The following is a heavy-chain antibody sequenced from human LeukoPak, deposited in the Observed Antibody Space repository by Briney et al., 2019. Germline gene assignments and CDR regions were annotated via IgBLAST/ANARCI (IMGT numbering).Heavy chain of an antibody. CDR1: GGSIRSSY. CDR2: IHYSGST. Sequence: SETLSLTCTVSGGSIRSSYWNCVRQPPGKGLEWIGYIHYSGSTNYNPSLKSRVTISVDTSKNQFSLKLRSVTAADTAVYYCARAKGCTDAICYRPGDNWGQGTLVTVSS. V-gene: IGHV4-59*01. J-gene: IGHJ4*02. CDR3: ARAKGCTDAICYRPGDN. D-gene: IGHD2-8*02.